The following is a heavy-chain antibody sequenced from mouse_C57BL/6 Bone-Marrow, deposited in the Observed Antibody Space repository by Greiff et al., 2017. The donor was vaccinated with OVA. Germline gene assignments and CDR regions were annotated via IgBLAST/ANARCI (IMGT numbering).Heavy chain of an antibody. D-gene: IGHD1-1*01. J-gene: IGHJ3*01. CDR1: GYTFTSYG. Sequence: EVKLQESGAELVRPGSSVKMSCKTSGYTFTSYGINWVKQRPGQGLEWIGYIYLGNGYTEYNEKFKGKATLTSDTSSSTAYMQLSSLTSEDSAIYFCARERFYYYGGFAYWGQGTLVTVSA. V-gene: IGHV1-58*01. CDR2: IYLGNGYT. CDR3: ARERFYYYGGFAY.